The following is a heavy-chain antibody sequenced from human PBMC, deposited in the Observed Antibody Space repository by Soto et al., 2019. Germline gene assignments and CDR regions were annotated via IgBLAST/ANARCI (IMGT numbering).Heavy chain of an antibody. CDR1: GDSIIRSF. Sequence: QVQLQESGPRLVKASEPLSLVCSVSGDSIIRSFWGCIRQSPGKGLESIGYISDSGVTDYDPSLKSRFTISLDTSKNPFSLQLTSVTAADTAMYYCPRGAGDFSGPDSFDIWGQGTMVTLAS. D-gene: IGHD3-10*01. CDR2: ISDSGVT. V-gene: IGHV4-59*01. CDR3: PRGAGDFSGPDSFDI. J-gene: IGHJ3*02.